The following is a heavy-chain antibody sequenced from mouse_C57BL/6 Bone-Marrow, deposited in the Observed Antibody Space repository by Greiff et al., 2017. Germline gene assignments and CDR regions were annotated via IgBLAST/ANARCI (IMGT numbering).Heavy chain of an antibody. V-gene: IGHV1-39*01. J-gene: IGHJ1*03. CDR1: GYSFTDYN. CDR3: ARERGSIYWNCDV. D-gene: IGHD1-1*01. CDR2: INPNYGTT. Sequence: VQLKESGPELVKPGASVKISCKASGYSFTDYNMNWVKQSNGKSLEWIGVINPNYGTTSYNQKFKGKATLTVDQSSSTAYMQLNSLTSADSAVYYCARERGSIYWNCDVWGTGTTVTVSS.